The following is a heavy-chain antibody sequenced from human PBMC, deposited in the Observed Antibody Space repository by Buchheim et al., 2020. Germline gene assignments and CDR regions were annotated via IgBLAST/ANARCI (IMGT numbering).Heavy chain of an antibody. CDR1: GGSISSGGYY. CDR3: ARDVAAAGTGDYYYYGMDV. V-gene: IGHV3-11*01. CDR2: ISSSGSTI. D-gene: IGHD6-13*01. J-gene: IGHJ6*02. Sequence: QVQLQESGPGLVKPSQTLSLTCTVSGGSISSGGYYWSWIRQHPGKGLEWVSYISSSGSTIYYADSVKGRFTISRDNAKNSLYLQMNSLRAEDTAVYYCARDVAAAGTGDYYYYGMDVWGQGTT.